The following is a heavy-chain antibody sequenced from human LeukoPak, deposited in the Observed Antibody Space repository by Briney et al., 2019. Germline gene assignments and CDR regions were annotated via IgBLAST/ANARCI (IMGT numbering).Heavy chain of an antibody. Sequence: GGSLRLSCAASGFTFSSYWMHWVRQAPGKGLVCVSRINSDGSSTTYADSVKGRFAISTDNAKNTLYLQMNSLRAEDTAVYYCARGKDYGDLNYWGQGTLVTVSS. CDR3: ARGKDYGDLNY. CDR1: GFTFSSYW. CDR2: INSDGSST. J-gene: IGHJ4*02. D-gene: IGHD4-17*01. V-gene: IGHV3-74*01.